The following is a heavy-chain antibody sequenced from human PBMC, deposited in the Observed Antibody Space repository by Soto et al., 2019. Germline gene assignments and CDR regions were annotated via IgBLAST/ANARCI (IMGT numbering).Heavy chain of an antibody. J-gene: IGHJ4*02. D-gene: IGHD3-16*01. Sequence: QVQLVQSGAEVKKPEASVKVSCKTSGYTFTNFGLSWVRQAPVQGLDWMGWISPYNGNTNYAQKFQGRVTMTTDTSTSTAYMELRSLRSDYTAVYYWARGGTPIDYWGQGTLVTVSS. V-gene: IGHV1-18*01. CDR1: GYTFTNFG. CDR3: ARGGTPIDY. CDR2: ISPYNGNT.